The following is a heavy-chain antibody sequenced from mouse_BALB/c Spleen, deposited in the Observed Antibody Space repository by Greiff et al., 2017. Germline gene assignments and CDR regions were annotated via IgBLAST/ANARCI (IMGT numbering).Heavy chain of an antibody. CDR3: ARHGYYAMDY. CDR1: GFTFSSYT. J-gene: IGHJ4*01. CDR2: ISNGGGST. Sequence: DVMLVESGGGLVQPGGSLKLSCAASGFTFSSYTMSWVRQTPEKRLEWVAYISNGGGSTYYPDTVKGRFTISRDNAKNTLYLQMSSLKSEDTAMYYCARHGYYAMDYWGQGTSVTVSS. V-gene: IGHV5-12-2*01.